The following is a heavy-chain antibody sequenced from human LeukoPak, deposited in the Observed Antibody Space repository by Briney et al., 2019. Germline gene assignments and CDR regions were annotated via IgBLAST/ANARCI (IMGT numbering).Heavy chain of an antibody. CDR1: GGTFSSYA. V-gene: IGHV1-69*05. D-gene: IGHD3-3*01. J-gene: IGHJ4*02. CDR3: ATVEWDTPHAYFDY. Sequence: GSSAKVSCKASGGTFSSYAISWVRQAPGQGLEWMGGIIPIFGTANYAQKFQGRVTITTDESTSTAYMELSSLRSEDTAVYYCATVEWDTPHAYFDYWGQGTLVTVSS. CDR2: IIPIFGTA.